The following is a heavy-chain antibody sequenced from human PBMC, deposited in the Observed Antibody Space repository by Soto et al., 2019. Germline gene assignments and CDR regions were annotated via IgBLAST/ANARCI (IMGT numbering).Heavy chain of an antibody. CDR1: GGSISSSSYY. J-gene: IGHJ4*01. D-gene: IGHD6-6*01. CDR3: AIISDLIAAPDY. CDR2: IYYSGST. V-gene: IGHV4-39*01. Sequence: PSETLSLTCTVSGGSISSSSYYWGWIRQPPGKGLEWIGSIYYSGSTYYNPSLKSRVTISVDTSKNQFSLKLSSVTAADTAVYYCAIISDLIAAPDYWGHGTLVTVSS.